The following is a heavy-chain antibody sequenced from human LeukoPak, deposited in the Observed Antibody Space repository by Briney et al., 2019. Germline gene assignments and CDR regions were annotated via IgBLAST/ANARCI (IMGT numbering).Heavy chain of an antibody. CDR3: AIAATGTRFDY. Sequence: GAAVEVSCKASGYTFTSYYMHWVRQAPGQGLEWMGIINPSGGSTSYAQNFQGRVTMTRDTSTSTVYMELSSLKSEDMAVYYCAIAATGTRFDYWGREPWSPSPQ. CDR1: GYTFTSYY. D-gene: IGHD3-9*01. CDR2: INPSGGST. J-gene: IGHJ4*02. V-gene: IGHV1-46*01.